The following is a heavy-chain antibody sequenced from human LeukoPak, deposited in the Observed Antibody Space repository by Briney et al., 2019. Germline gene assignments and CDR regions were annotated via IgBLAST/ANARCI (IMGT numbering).Heavy chain of an antibody. CDR3: ARHGGSWTFDY. CDR2: IDYSGTT. V-gene: IGHV4-59*08. D-gene: IGHD1-26*01. Sequence: SETLSLTCAVSGDSISTYYWTWIRQPPGRGPEWTGYIDYSGTTNYNPSLKSRVTMSVVTSKNQFSLKLSSVTAADTAVYYCARHGGSWTFDYWGQGILVTVSS. CDR1: GDSISTYY. J-gene: IGHJ4*02.